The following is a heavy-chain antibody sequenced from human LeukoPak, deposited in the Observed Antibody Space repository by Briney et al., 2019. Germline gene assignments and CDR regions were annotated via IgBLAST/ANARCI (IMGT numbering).Heavy chain of an antibody. CDR1: GYTFTGYY. CDR3: ATARAPGYDILTGYYFGY. J-gene: IGHJ4*02. V-gene: IGHV1-2*02. D-gene: IGHD3-9*01. Sequence: ASVTVSCKASGYTFTGYYMHWVRQAPGQGLEWMGWINPNSGGTNYAQKFQGRVTMTEDTSTDTAYMELSSLRSEDTAVYYCATARAPGYDILTGYYFGYWGQGTLVTVSS. CDR2: INPNSGGT.